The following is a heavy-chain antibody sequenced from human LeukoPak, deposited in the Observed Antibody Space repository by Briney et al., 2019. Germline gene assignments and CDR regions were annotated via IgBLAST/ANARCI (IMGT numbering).Heavy chain of an antibody. V-gene: IGHV1-18*01. D-gene: IGHD3-9*01. CDR3: ARVDQLRYFDWLGLPPDY. CDR1: GYTFTSYG. Sequence: ASVKVSCKASGYTFTSYGISWVRQAPGQGLEWMGWISAYNGNTNYAQKLQGRVTMTTDASTSTAYMELRSLRSEDTAVYYCARVDQLRYFDWLGLPPDYWGQGTLVTVSS. J-gene: IGHJ4*02. CDR2: ISAYNGNT.